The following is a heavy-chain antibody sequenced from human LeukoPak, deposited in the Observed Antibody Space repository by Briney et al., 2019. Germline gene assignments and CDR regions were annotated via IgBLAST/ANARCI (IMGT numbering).Heavy chain of an antibody. CDR1: GYIFTASY. CDR2: INPNSGGT. D-gene: IGHD3-10*01. CDR3: ARDSFVVRGEASNWFDP. J-gene: IGHJ5*02. V-gene: IGHV1-2*02. Sequence: ASVKVSCKASGYIFTASYIHWVRQAPGQGLVWMGWINPNSGGTKYAQTFQGRVTMTRDTSINTASMELSRLRSDDTAVYYCARDSFVVRGEASNWFDPWGQGTLVTVSS.